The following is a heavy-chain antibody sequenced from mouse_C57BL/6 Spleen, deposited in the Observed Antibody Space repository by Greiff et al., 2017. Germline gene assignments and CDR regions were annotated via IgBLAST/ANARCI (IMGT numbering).Heavy chain of an antibody. D-gene: IGHD1-1*01. J-gene: IGHJ3*01. V-gene: IGHV1-69*01. Sequence: QVQLQQPGAELVMPGASVKLSCKASGYTFTSYWMHWVKQRPGQGLEWIGEIDPSDSYTNYHQKFKGKSTLTVDQSSSTAYMQLSSLTSEDSAVYYCSRSGSSLAWLAYWGQGTLVTVSA. CDR3: SRSGSSLAWLAY. CDR2: IDPSDSYT. CDR1: GYTFTSYW.